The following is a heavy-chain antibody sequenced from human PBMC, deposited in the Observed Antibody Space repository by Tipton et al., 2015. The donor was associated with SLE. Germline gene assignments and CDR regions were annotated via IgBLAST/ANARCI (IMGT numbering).Heavy chain of an antibody. CDR1: GGSIDTENFY. CDR2: IYYGENS. CDR3: ARIGWYYYDSSGLIDS. J-gene: IGHJ4*02. Sequence: TLSLTCTVSGGSIDTENFYWGWIRQPPGKGLEWIGSIYYGENSYYNPSLKSRVTISVGTSRNQFSLKLSSVTAADTAVYYCARIGWYYYDSSGLIDSWGQGTLVTVSS. V-gene: IGHV4-39*07. D-gene: IGHD3-22*01.